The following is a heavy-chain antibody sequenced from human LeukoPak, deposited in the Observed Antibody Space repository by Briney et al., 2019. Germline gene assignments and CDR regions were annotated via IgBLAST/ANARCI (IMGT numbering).Heavy chain of an antibody. V-gene: IGHV3-30*14. CDR3: ARDSTYYYDSGSSGPHYFDN. CDR2: ISSGGTDE. D-gene: IGHD3-10*01. J-gene: IGHJ4*02. CDR1: GITLSSYA. Sequence: GGSLRLSCAASGITLSSYAMHWLRQAPGKGLEWVSLISSGGTDEYYADSGKGRSTISRDNSKNTLYLQLNSVGGEESAVYYCARDSTYYYDSGSSGPHYFDNWGQGTLVTVSS.